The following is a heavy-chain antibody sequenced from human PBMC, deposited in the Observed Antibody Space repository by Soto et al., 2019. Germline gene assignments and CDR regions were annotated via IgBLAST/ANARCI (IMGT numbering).Heavy chain of an antibody. Sequence: QVQLVQSGAEVKKPGSSVKVSCKASGGTFSSYAISWVRQAPGQGLEWMGGIIPIFGTANYAQKFQGRVTITADETTSTAYMELSSLRSEDTAVYYCAGTYGGNSGSGWAVDYWGQGTLVTVSS. D-gene: IGHD3-10*01. CDR3: AGTYGGNSGSGWAVDY. V-gene: IGHV1-69*01. CDR2: IIPIFGTA. J-gene: IGHJ4*02. CDR1: GGTFSSYA.